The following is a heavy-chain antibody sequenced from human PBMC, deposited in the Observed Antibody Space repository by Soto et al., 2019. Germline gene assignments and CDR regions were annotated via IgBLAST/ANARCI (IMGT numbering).Heavy chain of an antibody. Sequence: ASVKVSCKGSGYTFIRHGISWVRQAPGQGLEWMGWISAYNGNSNYAQKLQGRVTMTTDTSTSTAYMELRSLRSDDTAVYYCARDLGWNYSNWFDPWGQGTLVTVSS. CDR2: ISAYNGNS. CDR3: ARDLGWNYSNWFDP. D-gene: IGHD1-7*01. J-gene: IGHJ5*02. CDR1: GYTFIRHG. V-gene: IGHV1-18*01.